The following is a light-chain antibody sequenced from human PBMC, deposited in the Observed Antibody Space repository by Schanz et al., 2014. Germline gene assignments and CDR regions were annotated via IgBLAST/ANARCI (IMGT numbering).Light chain of an antibody. CDR1: QSVSSSY. Sequence: ELVLTQSPGTLSLSPGERVTLSCRASQSVSSSYFAWYQQKRGQAPRLLIYAASSRAAGVPDRFSGSGSGTDFTLTISRLEPDDLATYYCQQYSGYFPWAFGQGTKVEIK. V-gene: IGKV3-20*01. J-gene: IGKJ1*01. CDR3: QQYSGYFPWA. CDR2: AAS.